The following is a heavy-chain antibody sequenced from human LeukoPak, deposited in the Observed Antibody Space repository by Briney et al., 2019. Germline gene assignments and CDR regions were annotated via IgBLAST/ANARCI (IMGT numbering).Heavy chain of an antibody. D-gene: IGHD1-26*01. J-gene: IGHJ4*02. Sequence: GGSLRLSCAASGFTFSSYWMHWVRQAPGKGLGWVSRINSDGSSTSYADSVKGRFTISRDNAKNTLYLQMNTLRAEDTAVYYCVAGLGSHWGQGTLVTVSS. CDR3: VAGLGSH. CDR2: INSDGSST. CDR1: GFTFSSYW. V-gene: IGHV3-74*01.